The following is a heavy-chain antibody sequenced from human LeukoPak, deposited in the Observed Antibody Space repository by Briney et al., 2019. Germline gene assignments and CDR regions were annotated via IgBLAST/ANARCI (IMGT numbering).Heavy chain of an antibody. D-gene: IGHD1-26*01. CDR3: AKDLRRWELVRAFDI. V-gene: IGHV3-9*03. CDR2: ISWNSGSI. J-gene: IGHJ3*02. CDR1: GFTFDDYA. Sequence: PGGSLRLSCAASGFTFDDYAMHWVRQAPGKGLEWVSGISWNSGSIGYADSVKGRFTISRDNAKNSLYLQMNSLRAEDMALYYCAKDLRRWELVRAFDIWGQGTMVTVSS.